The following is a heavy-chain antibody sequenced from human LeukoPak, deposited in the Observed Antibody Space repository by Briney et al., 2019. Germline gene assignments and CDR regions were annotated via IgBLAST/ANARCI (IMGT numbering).Heavy chain of an antibody. CDR3: ARVPKFTSHNWFDP. Sequence: PETLSLTCAVYGGSFSDYYWTWIRQAPGKGLEWIGEINHSGSTNYNPSLKSRVTISVDTSKNQFSLKLSSVTAADTAVYYCARVPKFTSHNWFDPWGQGTLVTVSS. CDR2: INHSGST. V-gene: IGHV4-34*01. J-gene: IGHJ5*02. CDR1: GGSFSDYY. D-gene: IGHD2/OR15-2a*01.